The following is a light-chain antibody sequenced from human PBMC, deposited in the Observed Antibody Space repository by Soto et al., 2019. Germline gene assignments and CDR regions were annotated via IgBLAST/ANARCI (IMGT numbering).Light chain of an antibody. CDR3: QQYGSSPT. J-gene: IGKJ1*01. CDR1: QSVSSD. V-gene: IGKV3-20*01. CDR2: GAS. Sequence: EIVMSLSPATLSVTPGERATLSCRASQSVSSDLAWYHQKPGQAPRLLIYGASSRAAGIPDRFSGSGSGTDFTLTISRLEPEDFAVYHCQQYGSSPTFGQGSKVDVK.